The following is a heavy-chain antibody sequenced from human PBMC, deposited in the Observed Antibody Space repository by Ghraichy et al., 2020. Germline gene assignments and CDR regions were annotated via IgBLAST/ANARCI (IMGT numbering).Heavy chain of an antibody. CDR2: IKQDGSEK. J-gene: IGHJ5*02. CDR3: VREGYYTLS. D-gene: IGHD3-3*01. CDR1: GFTFSRHW. V-gene: IGHV3-7*01. Sequence: GGSLRLSCAASGFTFSRHWMSWVRQAPGKGLEWVANIKQDGSEKYYVDSVKGRFTISRDNAKNSLSLQMNSLRAEDTAVYYCVREGYYTLSWGQGTLVTVSS.